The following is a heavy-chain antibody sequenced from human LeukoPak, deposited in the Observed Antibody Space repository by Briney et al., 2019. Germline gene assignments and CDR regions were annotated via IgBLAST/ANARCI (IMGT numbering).Heavy chain of an antibody. Sequence: SETLSLTCTVSGGSISSGGYYWSWIRQPPGKGLEWIGYIYHSGSTNYNPSLKGRVTISVDTSKNQFSLKLSSVTAADTAVYYCARNVVVVVPAANRYYYGMDVWGQGTTVTVSS. CDR3: ARNVVVVVPAANRYYYGMDV. CDR2: IYHSGST. V-gene: IGHV4-30-2*01. CDR1: GGSISSGGYY. J-gene: IGHJ6*02. D-gene: IGHD2-2*01.